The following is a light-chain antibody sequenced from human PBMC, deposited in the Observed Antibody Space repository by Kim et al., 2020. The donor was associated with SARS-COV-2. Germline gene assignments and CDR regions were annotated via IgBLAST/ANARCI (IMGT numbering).Light chain of an antibody. CDR3: SSYTSSSTWV. V-gene: IGLV2-14*03. J-gene: IGLJ3*02. CDR1: SGDFGDYNY. CDR2: DVS. Sequence: QSIIISCTRTSGDFGDYNYVSRYQHHPDKDPKLMIYDVSKRPSGVSNRFSGSKSGNTASLTISGLQAEDEADYYCSSYTSSSTWVFGGGTQLTVL.